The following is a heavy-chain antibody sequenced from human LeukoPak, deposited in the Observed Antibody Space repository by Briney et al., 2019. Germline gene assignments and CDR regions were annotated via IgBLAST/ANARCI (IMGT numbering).Heavy chain of an antibody. CDR2: IYTSGST. D-gene: IGHD3-9*01. V-gene: IGHV4-4*07. CDR3: ARALSYYDILTGYYYYFDY. J-gene: IGHJ4*02. CDR1: GGSISSYY. Sequence: PSETLSLTCTVSGGSISSYYRSWIRQPAGKGLEWIGRIYTSGSTNYNPSLKSRVTMSVDTSKNQFSLKLSSVTAADTAVYYCARALSYYDILTGYYYYFDYWGQGTLVTVSS.